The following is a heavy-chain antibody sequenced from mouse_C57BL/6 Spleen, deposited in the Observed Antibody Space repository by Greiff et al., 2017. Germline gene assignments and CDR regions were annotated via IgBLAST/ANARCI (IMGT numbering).Heavy chain of an antibody. CDR1: GYAFSSSW. Sequence: VQVVESGPELVKPGASVKISCKASGYAFSSSWMNWVKQRPGKGLEWIGRIYPGDGDTNSNGKFKGKATLTADKSSSTAYMQLSSLPSEDSAVYFWAGGDLLSDAVDDWGQGTLVSV. V-gene: IGHV1-82*01. J-gene: IGHJ4*01. CDR2: IYPGDGDT. D-gene: IGHD2-10*01. CDR3: AGGDLLSDAVDD.